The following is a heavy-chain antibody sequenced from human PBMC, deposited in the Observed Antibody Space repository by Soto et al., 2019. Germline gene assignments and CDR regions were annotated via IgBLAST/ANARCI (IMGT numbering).Heavy chain of an antibody. V-gene: IGHV3-66*01. CDR2: IQSGGTT. D-gene: IGHD2-15*01. CDR3: ARDDVLCSGGICYGLPMDV. Sequence: EVQLVESGGGLVQPGGSMRLSCAASGFTVSSKYMSWVRQAPWKGLEWVSLIQSGGTTYYADSVKGRFTISRDSYKNTLHLQMDSLRAEDTAVYYCARDDVLCSGGICYGLPMDVWGKGTKVTVYS. J-gene: IGHJ6*03. CDR1: GFTVSSKY.